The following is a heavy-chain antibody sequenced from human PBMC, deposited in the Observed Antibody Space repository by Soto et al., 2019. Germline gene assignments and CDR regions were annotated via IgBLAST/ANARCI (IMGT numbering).Heavy chain of an antibody. V-gene: IGHV3-30*18. D-gene: IGHD5-12*01. CDR3: AKDHYDSPWFDY. CDR2: ISYDGSNK. CDR1: GFTFSSYG. Sequence: GGSLRLSCAASGFTFSSYGMHWVRQAPGKGLEWVAVISYDGSNKYYADSVKGRFTISRDNSKNTLYLQMNSLRAEDTAVYYCAKDHYDSPWFDYWGQGTLVTVSS. J-gene: IGHJ4*02.